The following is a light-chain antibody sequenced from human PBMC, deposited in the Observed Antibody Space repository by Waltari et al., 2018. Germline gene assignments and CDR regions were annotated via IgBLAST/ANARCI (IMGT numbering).Light chain of an antibody. V-gene: IGLV2-8*01. CDR1: STDIGGYIY. CDR2: EVS. Sequence: QSAVTQPPSASGSPGPSLTTPCPGPSTDIGGYIYVPWYHPHPGKAPKLMIYEVSKRPSGVPYRFAGSKSGNTASLTVAGLQAEDEADYYCSSCAGSVVFGGGTKLTVL. CDR3: SSCAGSVV. J-gene: IGLJ2*01.